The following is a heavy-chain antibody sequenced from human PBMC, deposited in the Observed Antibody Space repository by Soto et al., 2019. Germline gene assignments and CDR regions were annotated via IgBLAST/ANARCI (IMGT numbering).Heavy chain of an antibody. CDR1: GGSINSGDYY. CDR2: IYYSGST. CDR3: ARDRYYGSGTYYNFYYGMDV. D-gene: IGHD3-10*01. V-gene: IGHV4-30-4*01. J-gene: IGHJ6*02. Sequence: SETLSLTCTVSGGSINSGDYYWSWIRQPPGKGLEWIGNIYYSGSTYYNPSLKSRVMISLDTSKNLFSLKLSSVTAADTAVYFCARDRYYGSGTYYNFYYGMDVWGQGTTVTVSS.